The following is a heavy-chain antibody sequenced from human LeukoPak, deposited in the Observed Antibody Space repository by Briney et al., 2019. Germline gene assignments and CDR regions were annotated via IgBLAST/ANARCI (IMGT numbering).Heavy chain of an antibody. D-gene: IGHD1-7*01. V-gene: IGHV4-39*07. Sequence: PSETLSLTCTVSGGSISSSSYYWGWLRQPPGKGLEWIGSIYYSGSTYYHPSLKSRVTISVDTSKNQFSLKLSSVTAADTAVYYCARVGRDWNYVYYYYMDVWGKGTTVTVSS. CDR2: IYYSGST. CDR1: GGSISSSSYY. J-gene: IGHJ6*03. CDR3: ARVGRDWNYVYYYYMDV.